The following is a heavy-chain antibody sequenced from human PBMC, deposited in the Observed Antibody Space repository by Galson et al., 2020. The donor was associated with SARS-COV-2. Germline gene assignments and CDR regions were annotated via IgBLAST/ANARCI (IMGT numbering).Heavy chain of an antibody. CDR1: GYTFANSW. Sequence: GESLKISCKGSGYTFANSWTAWVRQMPGKGQEWMGTIYPGDSDNRYSQSFRGQVTISAEKSINTAYLQWSSLKASDTAMYYCARGRDGYRSPFDYWGRGSLVTVSS. CDR3: ARGRDGYRSPFDY. J-gene: IGHJ4*02. D-gene: IGHD5-12*01. V-gene: IGHV5-51*01. CDR2: IYPGDSDN.